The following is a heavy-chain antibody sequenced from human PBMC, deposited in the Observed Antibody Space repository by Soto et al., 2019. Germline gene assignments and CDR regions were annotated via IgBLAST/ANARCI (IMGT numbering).Heavy chain of an antibody. CDR2: ISAYNGNT. V-gene: IGHV1-18*01. J-gene: IGHJ4*02. Sequence: ASVKVSCKASGYTFTSYGISWVRQAPGQGLEWMGWISAYNGNTNYAQKLQGRVTMTTDTSTSTAYMELRSLRSDDTAVCYCARVSPAYCGGDCSKDYFDYWGQGTLVTVS. CDR1: GYTFTSYG. D-gene: IGHD2-21*02. CDR3: ARVSPAYCGGDCSKDYFDY.